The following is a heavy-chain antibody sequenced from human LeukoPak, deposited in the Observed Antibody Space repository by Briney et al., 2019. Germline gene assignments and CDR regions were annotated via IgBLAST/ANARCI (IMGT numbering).Heavy chain of an antibody. D-gene: IGHD2-21*02. CDR3: ARDGAYCGGDCYPIYYYYYMDV. V-gene: IGHV1-2*02. J-gene: IGHJ6*03. CDR2: INPNSGGT. CDR1: GYTFTGYY. Sequence: ASVTVSCKASGYTFTGYYMHWVRQAPGQGLEWMGWINPNSGGTNYAQKFQGRVTMTRDTSISTAYMELSRLRSDDTAVYYCARDGAYCGGDCYPIYYYYYMDVWGKGTTVTISS.